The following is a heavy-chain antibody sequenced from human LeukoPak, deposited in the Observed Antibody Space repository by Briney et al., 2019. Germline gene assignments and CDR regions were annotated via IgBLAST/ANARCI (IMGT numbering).Heavy chain of an antibody. J-gene: IGHJ4*02. Sequence: SKTLSLTCTVSGGSISSYYWSWIRQPAGKGLEWIGRIYTSGSTNYNPSLKSRVTISVDTSKNQFSLKLSSVTAADTAVYYCAVRYSSGWYRGKIDYWGQGTLVTVSS. D-gene: IGHD6-19*01. V-gene: IGHV4-4*07. CDR2: IYTSGST. CDR1: GGSISSYY. CDR3: AVRYSSGWYRGKIDY.